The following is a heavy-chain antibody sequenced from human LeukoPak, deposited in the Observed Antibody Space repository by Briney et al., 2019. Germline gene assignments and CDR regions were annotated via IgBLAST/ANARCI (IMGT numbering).Heavy chain of an antibody. CDR2: ISSSSNYI. J-gene: IGHJ4*02. V-gene: IGHV3-21*01. CDR1: GFTFSSYS. D-gene: IGHD2-2*01. Sequence: GGSLRLSCAASGFTFSSYSMNWVRQAPGKGLEWVSSISSSSNYIYYADSVKGRFTISRDNAKNSLYLQMNSLRAEDTAVYYCARVSYQLLKYYFDYWGQGTLVTVSS. CDR3: ARVSYQLLKYYFDY.